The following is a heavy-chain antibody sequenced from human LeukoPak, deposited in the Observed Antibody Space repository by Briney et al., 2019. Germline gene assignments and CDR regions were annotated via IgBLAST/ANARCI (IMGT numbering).Heavy chain of an antibody. Sequence: KPSETLSLTCAVYGGSFSGYYWSWIRQPPGKGLEWIGEINHSGSTNYNPSLKSRVTISVNTPKNQFSLKLSSVTAADTAVYYCARPRNWSYRCFDYWGQGTLVTVSS. J-gene: IGHJ4*02. CDR2: INHSGST. V-gene: IGHV4-34*01. CDR3: ARPRNWSYRCFDY. CDR1: GGSFSGYY. D-gene: IGHD1-26*01.